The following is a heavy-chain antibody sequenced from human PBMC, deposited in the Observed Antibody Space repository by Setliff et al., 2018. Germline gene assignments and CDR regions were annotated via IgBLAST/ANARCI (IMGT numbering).Heavy chain of an antibody. V-gene: IGHV4-39*07. J-gene: IGHJ3*02. Sequence: PSETLSLTCTVSGGSISSSSYYWGWIRQPPGKGLEWIGSIYYSGSTYYNPSFKSRVTMSIDTSNSQFSLKLSSVTAADTAIYYCARDASASDGRNAFDIWGQGTMVTVSS. CDR1: GGSISSSSYY. CDR3: ARDASASDGRNAFDI. D-gene: IGHD1-26*01. CDR2: IYYSGST.